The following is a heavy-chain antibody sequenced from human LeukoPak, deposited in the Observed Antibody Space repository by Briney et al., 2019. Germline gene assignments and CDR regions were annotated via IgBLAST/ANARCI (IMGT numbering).Heavy chain of an antibody. V-gene: IGHV3-21*01. Sequence: GGSLRLSCAASGFTFSTYTMNWVRQAPGKGLEWVSSISSSSSYIYYADSVKGRFTISRDNAKNSLYLQMNSLRAEDTAVYYCARDRFLRYYMDVWGKGTTVTVSS. CDR1: GFTFSTYT. D-gene: IGHD3-16*01. J-gene: IGHJ6*03. CDR3: ARDRFLRYYMDV. CDR2: ISSSSSYI.